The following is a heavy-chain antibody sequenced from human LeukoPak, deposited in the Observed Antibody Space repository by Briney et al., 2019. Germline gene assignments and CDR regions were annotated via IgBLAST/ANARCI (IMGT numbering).Heavy chain of an antibody. CDR2: IRDKAKGYTT. V-gene: IGHV3-72*01. Sequence: PGGSLPLPRAASGFTLSDYYMDWVRQAPGKGLEWVGRIRDKAKGYTTKYSASVNDRPNISRDDTNNSVYLQMISLKTEDTAVYYCARGMGSNTSYWGQGNLVTVSS. D-gene: IGHD1-26*01. CDR1: GFTLSDYY. CDR3: ARGMGSNTSY. J-gene: IGHJ4*02.